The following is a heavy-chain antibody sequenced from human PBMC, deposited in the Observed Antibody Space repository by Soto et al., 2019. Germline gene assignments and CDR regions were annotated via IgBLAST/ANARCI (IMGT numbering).Heavy chain of an antibody. CDR2: IIPIFGTA. Sequence: ASVKVSCKASGGTFSSYAISWVRQAPGQGLEWMGGIIPIFGTANYAQKFQGRVTITADESTSTAYMELSSLRSEDTAVYYCARDRRAYDFWSGSPPSYYYYGMDVWGQGTTVTVS. J-gene: IGHJ6*02. CDR3: ARDRRAYDFWSGSPPSYYYYGMDV. V-gene: IGHV1-69*13. D-gene: IGHD3-3*01. CDR1: GGTFSSYA.